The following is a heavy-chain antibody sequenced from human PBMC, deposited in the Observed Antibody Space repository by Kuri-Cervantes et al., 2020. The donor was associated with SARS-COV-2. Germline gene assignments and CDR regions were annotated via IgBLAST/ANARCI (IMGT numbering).Heavy chain of an antibody. D-gene: IGHD3-9*01. CDR3: ARDRTILDYFDY. CDR1: GFTFSSYE. J-gene: IGHJ4*02. CDR2: ISSSGSTI. Sequence: LSLTCAASGFTFSSYEMNWVRQAPGKGLEWVSYISSSGSTIYYADSVKGRFTISRDNAKNSLYLQMNSLRAEDTAVYYCARDRTILDYFDYWGQGTLVTVSS. V-gene: IGHV3-48*03.